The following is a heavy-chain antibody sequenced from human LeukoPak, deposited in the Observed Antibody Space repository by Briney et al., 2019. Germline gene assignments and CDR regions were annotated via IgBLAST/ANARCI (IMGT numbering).Heavy chain of an antibody. CDR1: GYSFTSYW. CDR3: ARRASGYCSSTSCPGYFDY. D-gene: IGHD2-2*01. V-gene: IGHV5-51*01. Sequence: GESLKISCKGSGYSFTSYWIGWVRQMPGKGLEWTGIIYPGDSDTRYSPSFQGQVTISADKAISTAYLQWRSLKASDTAMYYCARRASGYCSSTSCPGYFDYWGQGTLVTVSS. J-gene: IGHJ4*02. CDR2: IYPGDSDT.